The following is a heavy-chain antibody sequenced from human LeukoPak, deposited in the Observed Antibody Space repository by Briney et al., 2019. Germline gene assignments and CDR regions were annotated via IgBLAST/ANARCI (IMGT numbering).Heavy chain of an antibody. D-gene: IGHD2-2*01. V-gene: IGHV4-4*02. CDR3: ARHCSSTSCFREGLDY. CDR1: GGSISSSNW. CDR2: IYHSGST. Sequence: PSETLSLTCAVSGGSISSSNWWSWVRQPPGKGLEWIGEIYHSGSTNYNPSLKSRVTISVDKSKNQFSLKLCSVTAADTAVYYCARHCSSTSCFREGLDYWGQGTLVTVSS. J-gene: IGHJ4*02.